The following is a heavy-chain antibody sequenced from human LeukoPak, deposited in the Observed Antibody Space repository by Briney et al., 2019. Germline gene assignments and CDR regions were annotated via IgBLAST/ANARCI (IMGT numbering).Heavy chain of an antibody. J-gene: IGHJ4*01. D-gene: IGHD3-10*01. CDR3: ARPRVRGVIIRGFDY. CDR1: GGSFSGYY. Sequence: SETLSLTCAVYGGSFSGYYWSWIRQPPGKGLEWIGEINHSGSTNYNPSLKSRVTISVDTSKNQFSLKLSSVTAADTAVYYCARPRVRGVIIRGFDYWGQGTLVTVSS. V-gene: IGHV4-34*01. CDR2: INHSGST.